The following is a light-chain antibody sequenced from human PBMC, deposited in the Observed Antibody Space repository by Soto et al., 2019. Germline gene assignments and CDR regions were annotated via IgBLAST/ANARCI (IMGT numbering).Light chain of an antibody. CDR2: SAS. J-gene: IGKJ5*01. V-gene: IGKV1-5*03. CDR3: QNYNSYPIN. CDR1: QGIISC. Sequence: IQMTHSPSSLSASVVDRVTITCRASQGIISCLAWYQQEAGKVPKHLIYSASNLETGVPSRFSGGGSGTEFTLTISSLQPEDVATYYCQNYNSYPINFGEGTQLEIK.